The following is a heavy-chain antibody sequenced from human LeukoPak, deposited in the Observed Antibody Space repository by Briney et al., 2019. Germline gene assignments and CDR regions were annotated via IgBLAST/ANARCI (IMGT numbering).Heavy chain of an antibody. Sequence: PSETLSLTCAVYGGSFSGYYWSWIRQPAGKGLEWIGRIYTSGSTNYNPSLKSRVTISVDTSKNQFSLKLSSVTAADTAVYYCARAGAKYYYDPFDYWGQGTLVTVSS. CDR1: GGSFSGYY. V-gene: IGHV4-59*10. CDR3: ARAGAKYYYDPFDY. J-gene: IGHJ4*02. CDR2: IYTSGST. D-gene: IGHD3-22*01.